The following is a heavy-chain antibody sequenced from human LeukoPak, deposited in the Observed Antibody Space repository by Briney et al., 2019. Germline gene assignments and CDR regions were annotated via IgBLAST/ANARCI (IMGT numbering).Heavy chain of an antibody. CDR3: AGGARGYNWYFDL. CDR1: GFTFSSYE. V-gene: IGHV3-48*03. D-gene: IGHD3-16*01. CDR2: ISSSDSTI. Sequence: PGXSLRXXCAASGFTFSSYEMNWVRQAPGKGLEWVSYISSSDSTIYYADSVKGRFTISRDNAKHVLYLQINRLRVGDTAVYYCAGGARGYNWYFDLWGRGTLVTVSP. J-gene: IGHJ2*01.